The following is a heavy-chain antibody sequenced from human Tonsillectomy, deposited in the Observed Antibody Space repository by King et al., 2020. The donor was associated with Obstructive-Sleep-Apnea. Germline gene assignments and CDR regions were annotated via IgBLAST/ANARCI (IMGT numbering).Heavy chain of an antibody. Sequence: VQLVESGGGLVKPGGSLRLSCAASGFTLRDYYMSWIRQAPGKGLEWVSYITGSATTMDYADSVKGRFTISRDNTKNSLYLHMNSLRAEDTAVYFCAREGWLGFPDYWGQGTLVTVSS. CDR3: AREGWLGFPDY. J-gene: IGHJ4*02. D-gene: IGHD6-19*01. CDR1: GFTLRDYY. CDR2: ITGSATTM. V-gene: IGHV3-11*01.